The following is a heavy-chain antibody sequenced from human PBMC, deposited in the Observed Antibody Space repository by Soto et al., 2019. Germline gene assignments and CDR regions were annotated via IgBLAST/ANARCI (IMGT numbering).Heavy chain of an antibody. CDR3: AREAYYYDSSGPSTDYYYYGMDV. CDR2: FDPSDSYT. Sequence: PGESLKISCKGSGYGFTSYWISWVRQMPGKGLEWMGRFDPSDSYTNYSPSFQGHVTVSADKSISTAYLQWSSLKASDTAMYYCAREAYYYDSSGPSTDYYYYGMDVWGQGTTVTVSS. D-gene: IGHD3-22*01. J-gene: IGHJ6*02. CDR1: GYGFTSYW. V-gene: IGHV5-10-1*01.